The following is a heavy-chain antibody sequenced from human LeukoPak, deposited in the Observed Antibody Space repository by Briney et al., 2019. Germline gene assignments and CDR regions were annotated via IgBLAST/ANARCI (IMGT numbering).Heavy chain of an antibody. CDR1: GGSISSGSYY. CDR2: IYTSGST. V-gene: IGHV4-61*02. J-gene: IGHJ5*02. Sequence: SETLSLTCTVSGGSISSGSYYWSWIRQPAGKGLEWIWRIYTSGSTNYNPSLKSRVTISVDTSKNQFSLKLSSVTAADTAVYYCARGITILNWFDPWGQGTLVTVSS. CDR3: ARGITILNWFDP. D-gene: IGHD3-9*01.